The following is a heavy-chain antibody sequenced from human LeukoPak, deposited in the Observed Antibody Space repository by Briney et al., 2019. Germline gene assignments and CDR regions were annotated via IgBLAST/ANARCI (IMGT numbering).Heavy chain of an antibody. V-gene: IGHV3-11*01. CDR1: GLTFSDYY. D-gene: IGHD3-22*01. Sequence: GGSLRLSCAASGLTFSDYYMSWIRQAPGKGLEWVSYISSSGSTIYYADSVKGRFTISRDNAKNSLYLQMNSLRAEDTAVYYCATPGIVVVTTDAFDIWGQGTMVTVSS. J-gene: IGHJ3*02. CDR3: ATPGIVVVTTDAFDI. CDR2: ISSSGSTI.